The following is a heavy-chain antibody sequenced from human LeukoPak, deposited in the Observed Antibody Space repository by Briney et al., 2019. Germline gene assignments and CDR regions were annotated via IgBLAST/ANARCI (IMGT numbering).Heavy chain of an antibody. CDR2: ISDSGGST. CDR1: GFTFSSYA. V-gene: IGHV3-23*01. D-gene: IGHD2-8*01. CDR3: AKDTSIGRYCTNGVCSPFDY. J-gene: IGHJ4*02. Sequence: GGSLRLSCAASGFTFSSYAMSWVRQAPGKGLEWVSAISDSGGSTYDADSVKGRFTISRDNSKNTLYLQMSSLRAEDTAVYYCAKDTSIGRYCTNGVCSPFDYWGQGTLVTVSS.